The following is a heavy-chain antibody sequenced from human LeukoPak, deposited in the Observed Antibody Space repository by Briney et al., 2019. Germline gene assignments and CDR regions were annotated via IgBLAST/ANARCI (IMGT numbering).Heavy chain of an antibody. CDR1: GGTFSSYA. CDR2: IIPIFGTA. CDR3: AKDSLNWGSLDY. V-gene: IGHV1-69*01. Sequence: SVKVSCKASGGTFSSYAISWVRQAPGQGLEWMGGIIPIFGTANYAQKFQGRVTITADESTSTAYMELSSLRSEDTAVYYCAKDSLNWGSLDYWGQGTLVTVSS. D-gene: IGHD7-27*01. J-gene: IGHJ4*02.